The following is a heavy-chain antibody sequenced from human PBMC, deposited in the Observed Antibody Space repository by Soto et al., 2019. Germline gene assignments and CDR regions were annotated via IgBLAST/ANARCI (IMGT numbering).Heavy chain of an antibody. CDR3: ARDIGIAVAGGFDF. CDR2: IWYDGSNK. CDR1: GFTFSSYG. J-gene: IGHJ4*02. Sequence: QVQLVESGGGVVQPGRSLRLSCAASGFTFSSYGMHWVRQAPGKGLEWVAVIWYDGSNKYYADSVKGRFAISRDNSKNTLYLQVNSLRVEDTAVYYCARDIGIAVAGGFDFWGLGTLVTVS. D-gene: IGHD6-19*01. V-gene: IGHV3-33*01.